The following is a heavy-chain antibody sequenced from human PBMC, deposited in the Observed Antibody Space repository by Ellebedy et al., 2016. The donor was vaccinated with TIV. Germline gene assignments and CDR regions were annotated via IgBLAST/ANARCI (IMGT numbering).Heavy chain of an antibody. CDR2: IYTSGST. D-gene: IGHD3-10*01. Sequence: MPSETLSLTCTVSGGSVSSGSYYWSWIRQPPGKGLEWIGRIYTSGSTNYNPSLKSRVTMSVDTSKNQFSLKLSSVTAADTAVYYCARLTPPGMVRGEYVTYWGQGTLVTVSS. CDR1: GGSVSSGSYY. CDR3: ARLTPPGMVRGEYVTY. J-gene: IGHJ4*02. V-gene: IGHV4-61*01.